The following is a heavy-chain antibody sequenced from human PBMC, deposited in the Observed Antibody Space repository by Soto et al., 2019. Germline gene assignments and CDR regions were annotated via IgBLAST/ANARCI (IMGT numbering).Heavy chain of an antibody. J-gene: IGHJ6*02. V-gene: IGHV1-69*13. D-gene: IGHD6-19*01. CDR1: GGTFSSYA. CDR3: ARPSPTGSGWVYYYGMDV. Sequence: GASVKVSCKASGGTFSSYAISWVRQAPGQGLEWMGGIIPIFGTANYAQKFQGRVTITADESTSTAYMELSSLRSEDTAVYYCARPSPTGSGWVYYYGMDVWGQGTTVTVSS. CDR2: IIPIFGTA.